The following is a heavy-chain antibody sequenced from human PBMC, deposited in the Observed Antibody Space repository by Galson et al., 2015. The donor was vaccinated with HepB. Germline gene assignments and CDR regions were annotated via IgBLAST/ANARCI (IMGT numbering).Heavy chain of an antibody. J-gene: IGHJ5*02. D-gene: IGHD3-22*01. Sequence: VSCKASGYTFSDYYMHWVRQAPGQGLEWMGWINPNSGGTNYARKFQGRVTMTRDTSISTVYMILTRLRSDDTAIYYCARDYYDTSGYYHSGKFDWFDPWGQGSLVTVSS. CDR3: ARDYYDTSGYYHSGKFDWFDP. V-gene: IGHV1-2*07. CDR2: INPNSGGT. CDR1: GYTFSDYY.